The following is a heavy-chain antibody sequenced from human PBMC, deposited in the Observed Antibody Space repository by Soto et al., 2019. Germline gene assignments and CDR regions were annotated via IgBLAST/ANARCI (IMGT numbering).Heavy chain of an antibody. D-gene: IGHD1-7*01. V-gene: IGHV5-10-1*01. CDR1: GYSFTKYW. J-gene: IGHJ6*02. CDR2: IDPSDSYT. Sequence: PGESLKISCKGSGYSFTKYWISWVRQMPGKGLEWMGKIDPSDSYTTYSPSFPGHVTISADKSISSAYLQWNNLKASDTAMYYCARQAGTTSFHYGMDVWGQGTTVTVSS. CDR3: ARQAGTTSFHYGMDV.